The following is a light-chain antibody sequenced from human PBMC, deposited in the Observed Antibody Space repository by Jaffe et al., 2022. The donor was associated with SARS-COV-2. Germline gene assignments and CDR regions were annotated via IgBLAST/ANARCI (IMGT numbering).Light chain of an antibody. J-gene: IGLJ1*01. CDR2: DVS. V-gene: IGLV2-11*01. Sequence: QSALTQPRSVSGSPGQSVTISCTGTSSDVGGYNYVSWYQQHPGKAPKLMIFDVSKRPSGVPDRFSGSKSGNTASLTISGLQAEDEADYYCCSFAGRPYVFGTGTEVTVL. CDR3: CSFAGRPYV. CDR1: SSDVGGYNY.